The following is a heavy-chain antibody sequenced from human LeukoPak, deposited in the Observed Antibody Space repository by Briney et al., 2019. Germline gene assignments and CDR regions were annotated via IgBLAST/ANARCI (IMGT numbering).Heavy chain of an antibody. CDR2: IRYDGNNK. Sequence: PGGSLRLSCAASGFTFDDYAMHWVRQAPGKGLNWVAFIRYDGNNKYYADSVKGRFTISRDNSKNMLYLEMNSLSTEDTAVYYCAKVRYCSGVNCYPDDNWGQGTLVTVSS. D-gene: IGHD2-15*01. CDR1: GFTFDDYA. J-gene: IGHJ4*02. CDR3: AKVRYCSGVNCYPDDN. V-gene: IGHV3-30*02.